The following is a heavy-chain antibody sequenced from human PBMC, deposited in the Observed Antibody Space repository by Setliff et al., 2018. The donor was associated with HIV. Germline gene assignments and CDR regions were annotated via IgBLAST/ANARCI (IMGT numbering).Heavy chain of an antibody. CDR3: ARIGSGWSVGWFDP. V-gene: IGHV4-61*02. CDR1: GGSINSGGYY. Sequence: KPSETLSLTCTVSGGSINSGGYYWVWIRQPALKGLEWIGRIYTSGLTNYNPSLKSRDTISVDTSKNQVSLKLSSVTASDTAVYYCARIGSGWSVGWFDPWGQGTLVTVSS. CDR2: IYTSGLT. J-gene: IGHJ5*02. D-gene: IGHD6-13*01.